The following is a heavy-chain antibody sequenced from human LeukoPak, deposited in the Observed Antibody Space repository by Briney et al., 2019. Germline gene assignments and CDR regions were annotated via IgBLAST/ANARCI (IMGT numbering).Heavy chain of an antibody. CDR1: GFTVSSNY. Sequence: GGSLRLSCAASGFTVSSNYMSWVRQAPGKGLEWVSVIYSGGSTYYAGSVKGRFTISRDNSKNTVYLQVNSLRAEDTAVFYCAKDRAWLQFWSWGQGTLVTVSS. J-gene: IGHJ4*02. CDR2: IYSGGST. V-gene: IGHV3-53*01. D-gene: IGHD5-18*01. CDR3: AKDRAWLQFWS.